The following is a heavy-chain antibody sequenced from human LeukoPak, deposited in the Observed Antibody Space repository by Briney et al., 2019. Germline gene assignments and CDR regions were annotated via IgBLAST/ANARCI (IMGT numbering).Heavy chain of an antibody. V-gene: IGHV1-18*01. Sequence: GASVKVSCKASGYTFTSYGISWVRQAPGQGLAWMGWISAYNGNTNYAQKLQGRVTMTTDTSTSTAYMELRSLRSGDTAVYYCARERRYDFWSGYFYFDYWGQGTLVTVSS. CDR3: ARERRYDFWSGYFYFDY. CDR2: ISAYNGNT. J-gene: IGHJ4*02. D-gene: IGHD3-3*01. CDR1: GYTFTSYG.